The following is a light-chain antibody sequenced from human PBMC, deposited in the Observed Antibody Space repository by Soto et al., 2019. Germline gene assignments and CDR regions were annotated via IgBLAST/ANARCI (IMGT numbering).Light chain of an antibody. CDR1: QSVSNN. V-gene: IGKV3-15*01. CDR2: GAS. CDR3: QQYDNWPT. J-gene: IGKJ1*01. Sequence: EIVLTQSPGTLSLSPGERATLSCRTSQSVSNNYLAWYQQKAGQAPRLLIYGASTRATGIPARFSGSGSGTEFTLTISSLQSEDFAVYYCQQYDNWPTFGQGTKVDIK.